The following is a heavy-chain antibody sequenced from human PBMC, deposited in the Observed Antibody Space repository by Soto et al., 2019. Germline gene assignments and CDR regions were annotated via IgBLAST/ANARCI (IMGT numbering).Heavy chain of an antibody. CDR1: GFTFSSYS. V-gene: IGHV3-21*01. Sequence: EVQLVESGGGLVQPGGSLRLSCAASGFTFSSYSMNWVRQAPGKGLEWVSSISSSSSYIYYADSVKGRFTISRDNAKNSLYLQMNSLRAEDTAVYYCARDLMYCTNGVCYNYWGQGTLVTVSS. CDR3: ARDLMYCTNGVCYNY. D-gene: IGHD2-8*01. CDR2: ISSSSSYI. J-gene: IGHJ4*02.